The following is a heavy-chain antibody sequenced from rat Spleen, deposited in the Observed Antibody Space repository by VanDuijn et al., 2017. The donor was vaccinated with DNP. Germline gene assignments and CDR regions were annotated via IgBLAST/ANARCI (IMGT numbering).Heavy chain of an antibody. J-gene: IGHJ4*01. CDR1: GFNFKAYW. V-gene: IGHV4-2*01. CDR2: INDDSSTI. CDR3: VREDIGVNA. Sequence: EVKLVESGGGLVQPGRSLKLSCAASGFNFKAYWMGWVRQAPGKGLEWIGEINDDSSTIKYSPSLKDKLTISRDNAQNTLYLQMSKLGSEDTAIYYCVREDIGVNAWGQGVSVTVSS. D-gene: IGHD1-5*01.